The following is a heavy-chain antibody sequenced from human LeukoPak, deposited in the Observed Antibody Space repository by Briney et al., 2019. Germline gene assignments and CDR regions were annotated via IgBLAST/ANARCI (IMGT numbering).Heavy chain of an antibody. V-gene: IGHV3-23*01. D-gene: IGHD3-9*01. J-gene: IGHJ6*02. CDR1: GFTFSSYA. Sequence: GGSLRLSCAASGFTFSSYAMSWVRQAPGKGLQWVSSISGSDGSTYYAASVKGRFTISRDNSKNALYLQMNSLRAEDTAVYYCARDVDYYDILTGYYQHFGMDVWGQGTTVTVSS. CDR2: ISGSDGST. CDR3: ARDVDYYDILTGYYQHFGMDV.